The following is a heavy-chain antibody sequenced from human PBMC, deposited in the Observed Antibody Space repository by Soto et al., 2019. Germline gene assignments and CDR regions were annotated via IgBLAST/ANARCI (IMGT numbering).Heavy chain of an antibody. D-gene: IGHD3-3*01. J-gene: IGHJ4*02. CDR3: ARLTIFGVVTQYAPFDY. V-gene: IGHV4-59*08. CDR2: IYYSGST. Sequence: SETLSLTCTVSGGSISSYYWSWIRQPPGKGLEWIGYIYYSGSTNYNPSLKSRVTISVDTSKNQFSLKLSSVTAADTAVYYCARLTIFGVVTQYAPFDYWGQGTLVTVSS. CDR1: GGSISSYY.